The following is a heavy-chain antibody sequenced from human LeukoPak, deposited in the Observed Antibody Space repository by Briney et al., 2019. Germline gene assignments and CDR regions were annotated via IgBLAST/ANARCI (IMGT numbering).Heavy chain of an antibody. V-gene: IGHV3-23*01. CDR1: GFTVSSNY. D-gene: IGHD3-22*01. Sequence: AGGSLRLSCAASGFTVSSNYMSWVRQAPGKGLEWVSAISGSGSGVSTYYADSVEGRFTISRDNSKNTLYLRMNSLRAEDTAVYYCAKEYTSGYYDWGQGTLVTVSS. CDR2: ISGSGSGVST. J-gene: IGHJ4*02. CDR3: AKEYTSGYYD.